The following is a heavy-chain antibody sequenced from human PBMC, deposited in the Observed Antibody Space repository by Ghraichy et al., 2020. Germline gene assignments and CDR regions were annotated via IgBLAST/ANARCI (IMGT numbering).Heavy chain of an antibody. D-gene: IGHD3-10*01. V-gene: IGHV4-59*08. Sequence: SETLSLTCTVSGGSISSYYWSWIRQPPGKGLEWIGYIYYSGSTNYNPSLKSRVTISVDTSKNQFSLKLSSVTAADTAVYYCARNQEWSQYGSGPRNRGYYGMDVWGQGTTVTVSS. CDR2: IYYSGST. CDR3: ARNQEWSQYGSGPRNRGYYGMDV. CDR1: GGSISSYY. J-gene: IGHJ6*02.